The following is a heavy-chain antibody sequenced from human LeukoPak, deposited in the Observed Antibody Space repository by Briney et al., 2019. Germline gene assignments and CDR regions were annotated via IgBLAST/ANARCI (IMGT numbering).Heavy chain of an antibody. V-gene: IGHV4-59*01. J-gene: IGHJ6*02. CDR1: GGSISSYY. D-gene: IGHD3-3*01. Sequence: PSETLSLTCTVSGGSISSYYWSWIRQPPGKGLEWIGYIYYSGSTNYNPSLKSRVTISVDTSKNRFSLKLSSVTAADTAVYYCARSHDFWSGYGYYYYYYGMDVWGQGTTVTVSS. CDR2: IYYSGST. CDR3: ARSHDFWSGYGYYYYYYGMDV.